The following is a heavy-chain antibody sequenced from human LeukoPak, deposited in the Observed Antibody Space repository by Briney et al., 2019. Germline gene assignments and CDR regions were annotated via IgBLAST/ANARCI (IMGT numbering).Heavy chain of an antibody. Sequence: GGSLRLSCAASGFTVSSNYMSWVRQAPGKGLEWVSVLYSSGTTYFADSVKGRFTISRDNSRNTLFLQVNSLRADDTAVYYCARGGLVPAAPPEYWGQGTLVTVSS. J-gene: IGHJ4*02. CDR2: LYSSGTT. D-gene: IGHD2-2*01. CDR3: ARGGLVPAAPPEY. CDR1: GFTVSSNY. V-gene: IGHV3-66*03.